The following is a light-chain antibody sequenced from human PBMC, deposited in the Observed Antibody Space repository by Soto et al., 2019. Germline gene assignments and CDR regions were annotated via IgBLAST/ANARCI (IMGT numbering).Light chain of an antibody. CDR2: GNN. V-gene: IGLV1-40*01. J-gene: IGLJ2*01. Sequence: QSVLTQPPSVSGAPGQRVTISCTGSSSNIGANYDVQWYQQLPGTAPKLLIYGNNNRPSGVPDRISGSKSGTSASLAITGLQAEDEAHDDCQSYDSSLSGVVFGGGTKLTVL. CDR1: SSNIGANYD. CDR3: QSYDSSLSGVV.